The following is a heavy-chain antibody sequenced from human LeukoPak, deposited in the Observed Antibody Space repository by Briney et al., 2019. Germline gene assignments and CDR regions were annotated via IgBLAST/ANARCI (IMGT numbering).Heavy chain of an antibody. CDR3: ARESCSGGSCYTPNFDY. V-gene: IGHV3-48*03. Sequence: GGSLRLSCAASGFTFSSYARSWVRQAPGKGLEWDSYISSSGSTIYYADSLKGRFTIPRDNAKNSLYLQMNSMRAEDTAVYYCARESCSGGSCYTPNFDYWGQGTLVTVSS. J-gene: IGHJ4*02. CDR2: ISSSGSTI. CDR1: GFTFSSYA. D-gene: IGHD2-15*01.